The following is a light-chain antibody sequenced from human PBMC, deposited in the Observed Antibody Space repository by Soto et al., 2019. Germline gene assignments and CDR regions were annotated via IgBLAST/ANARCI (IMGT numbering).Light chain of an antibody. J-gene: IGKJ5*01. CDR2: DAS. CDR3: QQDYDWPIT. Sequence: EIVLTRSPATLSLSPRERATLSFRASQSVSSNLAWYQQKPGQAPRLLIYDASTRATGIPARFSGSGSGTEFTLTISSLQSEDFAVYYCQQDYDWPITFGQGTRLEIK. CDR1: QSVSSN. V-gene: IGKV3-15*01.